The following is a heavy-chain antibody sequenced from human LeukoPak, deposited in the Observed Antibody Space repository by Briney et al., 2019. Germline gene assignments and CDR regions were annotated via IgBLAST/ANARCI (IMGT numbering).Heavy chain of an antibody. D-gene: IGHD3-22*01. CDR2: IKQDGSEK. V-gene: IGHV3-7*01. J-gene: IGHJ6*03. Sequence: PGGSLRLSCAASGFTFSSYWMSWVRQAPGKGLEWVANIKQDGSEKYYVDSVKGRFTISRDNAKNSLYLQMNSLRAEDTAVYYCARALTYYYDSSGYYYNYYYYYMDVWGKGTTVTISS. CDR3: ARALTYYYDSSGYYYNYYYYYMDV. CDR1: GFTFSSYW.